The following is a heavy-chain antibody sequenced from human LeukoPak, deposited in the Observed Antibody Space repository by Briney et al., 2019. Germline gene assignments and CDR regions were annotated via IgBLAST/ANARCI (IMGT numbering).Heavy chain of an antibody. J-gene: IGHJ4*02. Sequence: SVKVSCEASGGTFSSYAISWVRQAPGQGLEWMGGIIPIFGTANYAQKFQGRVTITADESTSTAYMELNSLRAEDTAVYYCAREDYDSSGYYYNPPRGYWGQGTLVTVSS. D-gene: IGHD3-22*01. V-gene: IGHV1-69*13. CDR2: IIPIFGTA. CDR3: AREDYDSSGYYYNPPRGY. CDR1: GGTFSSYA.